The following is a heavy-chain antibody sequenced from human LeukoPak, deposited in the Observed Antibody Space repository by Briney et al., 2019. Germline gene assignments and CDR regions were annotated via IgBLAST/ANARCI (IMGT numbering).Heavy chain of an antibody. CDR3: AREFPSHDLQP. J-gene: IGHJ5*02. D-gene: IGHD5-24*01. Sequence: GGSLRLSCAASGFTFSSYWMHWVGHAPGKGLVWVSRINTDGSSTSYADSVKGRFTISRDNAKNTLYLQMNSLRAEDTAVYYCAREFPSHDLQPWGQGTLVTVSS. V-gene: IGHV3-74*01. CDR1: GFTFSSYW. CDR2: INTDGSST.